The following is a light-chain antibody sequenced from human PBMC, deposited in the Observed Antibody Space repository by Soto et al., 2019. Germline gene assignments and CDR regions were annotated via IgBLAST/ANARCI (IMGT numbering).Light chain of an antibody. CDR3: QQYYSTPYT. Sequence: DIVMTQSPDSLAVSLGERATVNCKSSQSVLYSSNNKNYLAWYQQKPGQPPKLLIYWASIRESGVPDRFSGSGSGTDFPLTISSLQAEDVAVYYCQQYYSTPYTFGQGTKLEIK. V-gene: IGKV4-1*01. CDR1: QSVLYSSNNKNY. CDR2: WAS. J-gene: IGKJ2*01.